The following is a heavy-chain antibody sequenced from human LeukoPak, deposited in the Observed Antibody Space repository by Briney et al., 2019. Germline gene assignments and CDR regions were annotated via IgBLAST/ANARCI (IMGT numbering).Heavy chain of an antibody. Sequence: ASGTLSLTCAVSGGSISSSNWWSWVRQPPGKGLEWIGEIYHSGSTNYNLSLKSRVTISVDKSKNQFSLKLSSVTAADTAVYYCARGFFGQQLGPFDYWGQGTLVTVSS. J-gene: IGHJ4*02. CDR1: GGSISSSNW. CDR2: IYHSGST. D-gene: IGHD6-13*01. CDR3: ARGFFGQQLGPFDY. V-gene: IGHV4-4*02.